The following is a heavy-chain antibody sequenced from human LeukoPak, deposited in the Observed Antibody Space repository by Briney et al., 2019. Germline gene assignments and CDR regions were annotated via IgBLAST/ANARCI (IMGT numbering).Heavy chain of an antibody. J-gene: IGHJ4*02. CDR1: GGSFSGYY. D-gene: IGHD2-2*01. CDR3: ARGRKKLTSYCSSTSCYAPFDY. CDR2: INHSGST. Sequence: PSETLSLTCAVYGGSFSGYYWSWIRQPPGKGLEWIGEINHSGSTNHNPSLKSRVTISVDTSKNQFSLKLSSVTAADTAVYYCARGRKKLTSYCSSTSCYAPFDYWGQGTLVTVSS. V-gene: IGHV4-34*01.